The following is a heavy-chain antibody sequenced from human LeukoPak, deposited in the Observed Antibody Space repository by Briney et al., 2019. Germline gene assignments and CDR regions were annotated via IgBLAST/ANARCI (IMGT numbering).Heavy chain of an antibody. CDR1: GFTFSNYF. Sequence: PGRSLRLSCAASGFTFSNYFMHWVRQAPGKGLEWVADIANDGSHTFYVGSVKGRFTISRDNSKNTLYLQMNSLRVEDTAVYFCARERQDTIIHSGAFDIWGQRTMVTVSS. V-gene: IGHV3-30-3*01. CDR2: IANDGSHT. D-gene: IGHD3-10*01. CDR3: ARERQDTIIHSGAFDI. J-gene: IGHJ3*02.